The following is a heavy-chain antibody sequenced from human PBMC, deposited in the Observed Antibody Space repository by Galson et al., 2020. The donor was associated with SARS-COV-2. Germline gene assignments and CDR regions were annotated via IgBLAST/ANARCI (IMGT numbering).Heavy chain of an antibody. V-gene: IGHV1-18*04. CDR3: ARLHWGAMDV. J-gene: IGHJ6*02. CDR2: MRSNNDDT. Sequence: ASVKVSCKASGYTFTMYGISWVRQAPGQGLEWMGWMRSNNDDTDYAQTFQGRVTLTTDTSTNTAYMEVRSLRSDDTAVYYCARLHWGAMDVWGQGTTVTVS. CDR1: GYTFTMYG. D-gene: IGHD7-27*01.